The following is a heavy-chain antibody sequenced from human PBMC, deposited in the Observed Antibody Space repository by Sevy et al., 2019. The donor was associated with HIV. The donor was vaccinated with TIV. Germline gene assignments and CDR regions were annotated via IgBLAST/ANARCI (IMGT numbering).Heavy chain of an antibody. D-gene: IGHD3-3*01. V-gene: IGHV4-59*01. CDR2: IYYSGRT. CDR1: GGSISSYY. CDR3: ARARYYDFWSGTYYFDY. J-gene: IGHJ4*02. Sequence: SETLSLTCTVSGGSISSYYWSWIRQPPGKGLEWIGYIYYSGRTNYNPSLKRGVTISVDTSKNQFSLKLSSVTAADTAVYYCARARYYDFWSGTYYFDYWGQGTLVTVSS.